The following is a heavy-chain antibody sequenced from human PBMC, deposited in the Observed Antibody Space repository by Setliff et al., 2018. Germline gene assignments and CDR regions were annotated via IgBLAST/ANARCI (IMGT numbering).Heavy chain of an antibody. CDR1: GYTFTGYY. CDR2: INPNSGVT. J-gene: IGHJ5*02. D-gene: IGHD3-10*01. Sequence: SVKVSCKASGYTFTGYYMHWIRQAPGQGLEWVGWINPNSGVTNYAQKFQGRVTMTRDTSISTAYMELSSLRSDDTAVYYCARVATLIRGVTVNWLTPGARGPWSPSPQ. V-gene: IGHV1-2*02. CDR3: ARVATLIRGVTVNWLTP.